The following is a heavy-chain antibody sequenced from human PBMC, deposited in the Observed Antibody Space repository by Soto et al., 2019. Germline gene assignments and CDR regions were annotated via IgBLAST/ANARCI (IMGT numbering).Heavy chain of an antibody. D-gene: IGHD3-22*01. CDR2: ISGRGSST. V-gene: IGHV3-23*01. Sequence: GGSLRLSCAASGFTFSSYAMSWVRQAPGKGLEWVSGISGRGSSTYYADSVKGRFTISRDNSKNTLYLQMNSLRAEDTAVYYCAEVCQYYDTPYGLDLCCQGTTVTV. CDR3: AEVCQYYDTPYGLDL. J-gene: IGHJ6*02. CDR1: GFTFSSYA.